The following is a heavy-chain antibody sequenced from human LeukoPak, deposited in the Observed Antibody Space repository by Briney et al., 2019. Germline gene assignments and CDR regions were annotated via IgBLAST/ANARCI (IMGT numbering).Heavy chain of an antibody. Sequence: SMKVSCKASGGTFSSYAISWVRQAPVQGLKSMGGIIPIFGTANYAQKFQGRVTITTDESTSTAYVELSSLRSEDTAVYYCARDRGAMVSPELDYWGQGTLVTVSS. D-gene: IGHD4/OR15-4a*01. CDR1: GGTFSSYA. CDR2: IIPIFGTA. J-gene: IGHJ4*02. CDR3: ARDRGAMVSPELDY. V-gene: IGHV1-69*05.